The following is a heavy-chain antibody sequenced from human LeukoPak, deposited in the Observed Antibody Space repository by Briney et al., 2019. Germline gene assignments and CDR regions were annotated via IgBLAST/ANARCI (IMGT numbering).Heavy chain of an antibody. D-gene: IGHD2-2*01. Sequence: GSLRLSCAASGFTFSSAWMHWVRQAPGKGLVWVSRVTSDGSSTTYAESVKGRFTISRDNAKNTLYLQMNSLRAEDTAVYYCVKDWYHATDYWGQGTPVTVSS. CDR1: GFTFSSAW. J-gene: IGHJ4*02. V-gene: IGHV3-74*03. CDR2: VTSDGSST. CDR3: VKDWYHATDY.